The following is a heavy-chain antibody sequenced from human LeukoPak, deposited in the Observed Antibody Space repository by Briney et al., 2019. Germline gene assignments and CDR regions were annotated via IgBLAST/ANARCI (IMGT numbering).Heavy chain of an antibody. D-gene: IGHD2-2*01. CDR1: GYSFTSYW. CDR2: IYPGDSDT. J-gene: IGHJ4*02. V-gene: IGHV5-51*01. CDR3: ASPPTRECSSISCPLSY. Sequence: GESLKISCRGSGYSFTSYWIYWVRQMPGKGLEWMGIIYPGDSDTRYSPSFQGQVTISVDKSVSAAYLQWSSLKATDTAMYYCASPPTRECSSISCPLSYWGQGTLVTVSS.